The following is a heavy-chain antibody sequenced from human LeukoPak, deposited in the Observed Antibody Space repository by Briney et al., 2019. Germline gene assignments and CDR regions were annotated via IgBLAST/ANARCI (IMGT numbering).Heavy chain of an antibody. D-gene: IGHD2-2*01. Sequence: GGSLTLSRAASGFTVSNNHMHWVGPAPAKGLAGVSIIYSGDNTYYTYSVYGRFTISRDNSKNTLYLQMNSLSAEDTAVYYCAGDSSNSYDNLPTFHYWGQGTLVTVS. CDR1: GFTVSNNH. V-gene: IGHV3-53*01. CDR2: IYSGDNT. J-gene: IGHJ4*02. CDR3: AGDSSNSYDNLPTFHY.